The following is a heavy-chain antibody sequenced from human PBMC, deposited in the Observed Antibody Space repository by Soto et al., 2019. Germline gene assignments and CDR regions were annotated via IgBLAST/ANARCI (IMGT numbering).Heavy chain of an antibody. V-gene: IGHV1-69*08. J-gene: IGHJ3*02. CDR3: ARDRITIFGVVPGDAFDI. Sequence: QVQLVQSGAEVKKPGSSVKVSCKASGGTFSSYTISWVRQAPGQGLEWMGRIIPILGIANYAQKFQGRVTSTADKSTSTAYMELSSLRSEDTAVYYCARDRITIFGVVPGDAFDIWGQGTMVTVSS. CDR1: GGTFSSYT. D-gene: IGHD3-3*01. CDR2: IIPILGIA.